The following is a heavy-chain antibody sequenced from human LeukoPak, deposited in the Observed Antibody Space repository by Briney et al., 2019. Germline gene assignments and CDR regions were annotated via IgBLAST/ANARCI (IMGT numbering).Heavy chain of an antibody. D-gene: IGHD4-23*01. J-gene: IGHJ4*02. Sequence: ASVKVSCKASGYTFTRYGLCWVRQAPGQGLEWMGCINPYSGDIKYTQKVQGRVTMTTDTSASTAYMELRSLRSDDTAVYYCARDDYGGNSGLFDYWGQGTQVTVSS. CDR1: GYTFTRYG. CDR2: INPYSGDI. V-gene: IGHV1-18*01. CDR3: ARDDYGGNSGLFDY.